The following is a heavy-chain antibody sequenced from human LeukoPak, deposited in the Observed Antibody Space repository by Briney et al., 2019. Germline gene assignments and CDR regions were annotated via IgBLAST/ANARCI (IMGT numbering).Heavy chain of an antibody. V-gene: IGHV6-1*01. CDR1: GDIVSSNSAA. Sequence: SQTLSLTCAISGDIVSSNSAAWNWIRQSPSRGLEWLERTYYRSKWYNDYAVSVKSRITINPDTSKNQFSLQLNSVTPEDTAVYYCARDRRGDYGDYSIYYGMDVWGQGTTVTVSS. CDR3: ARDRRGDYGDYSIYYGMDV. CDR2: TYYRSKWYN. D-gene: IGHD4-17*01. J-gene: IGHJ6*02.